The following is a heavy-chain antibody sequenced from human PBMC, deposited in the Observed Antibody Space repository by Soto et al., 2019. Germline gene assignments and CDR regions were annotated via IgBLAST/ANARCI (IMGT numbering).Heavy chain of an antibody. CDR3: GRVVEGATRHTDPDS. CDR1: GVSIHNSHSF. J-gene: IGHJ5*01. CDR2: VYHNGGA. Sequence: LSETLSLTCTVSGVSIHNSHSFWAWIRQPPGKGLQFIASVYHNGGAHYNSSLKSRVTISVDTANNQVSLRMRSLTAADTAFYYCGRVVEGATRHTDPDSWGQGILVTVSS. V-gene: IGHV4-39*01. D-gene: IGHD2-21*01.